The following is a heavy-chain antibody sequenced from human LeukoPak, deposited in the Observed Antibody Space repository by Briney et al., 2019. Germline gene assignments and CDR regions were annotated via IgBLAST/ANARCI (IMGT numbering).Heavy chain of an antibody. CDR2: IYPGDSDT. CDR3: ARRSATTPYFDS. J-gene: IGHJ4*02. CDR1: GYSFTSYW. D-gene: IGHD5-24*01. Sequence: GESLKISCKGSGYSFTSYWIGWVRQMPGKGLEGMGIIYPGDSDTRYYPSFQGQVTISADKSISTAYLQWNSLKASDIAMYYCARRSATTPYFDSWGQGTLVTVSS. V-gene: IGHV5-51*01.